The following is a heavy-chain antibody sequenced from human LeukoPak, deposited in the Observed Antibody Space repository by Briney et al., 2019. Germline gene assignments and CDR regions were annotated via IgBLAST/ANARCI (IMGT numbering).Heavy chain of an antibody. Sequence: SETLSLTCAVYGGSFSGYYWSWIRQPPGKGLEWIGEINHSGSTNYNPSLKSRVTISADTSKNQFSLKLSSVTAADTAVYYCARMPLGYCSSTSCHINYYYYYGMDVWGQGTTVTVSS. CDR3: ARMPLGYCSSTSCHINYYYYYGMDV. D-gene: IGHD2-2*02. J-gene: IGHJ6*02. CDR2: INHSGST. CDR1: GGSFSGYY. V-gene: IGHV4-34*01.